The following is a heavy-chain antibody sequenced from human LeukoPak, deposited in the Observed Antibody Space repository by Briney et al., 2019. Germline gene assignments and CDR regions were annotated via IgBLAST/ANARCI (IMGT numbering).Heavy chain of an antibody. CDR1: GLTDRSNY. CDR2: ISGSGGST. J-gene: IGHJ4*02. Sequence: GGSLRLSCAASGLTDRSNYMSWVRQAPGKGLEWVSAISGSGGSTYYADSVKGRFTISRDNSKNTLYLQMNSLRAEDTAVYYCAKGPTGTGEDYWGQGTLVTVSS. D-gene: IGHD4-11*01. V-gene: IGHV3-23*01. CDR3: AKGPTGTGEDY.